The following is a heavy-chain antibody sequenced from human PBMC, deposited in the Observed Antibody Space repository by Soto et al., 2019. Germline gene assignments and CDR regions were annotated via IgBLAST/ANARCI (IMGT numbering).Heavy chain of an antibody. CDR1: GGSISSGDYY. Sequence: QVQLQESGPGLVKPSQTLSLTCTVSGGSISSGDYYWSWIRQPPGKGLEWIGYIYYSGSTYYNPSLKTRVTISVDTSQNQFSLKLSFVTAADTAVYYCARITTVDTWYFDLWGRGTLVTVSS. D-gene: IGHD4-17*01. V-gene: IGHV4-30-4*01. CDR3: ARITTVDTWYFDL. J-gene: IGHJ2*01. CDR2: IYYSGST.